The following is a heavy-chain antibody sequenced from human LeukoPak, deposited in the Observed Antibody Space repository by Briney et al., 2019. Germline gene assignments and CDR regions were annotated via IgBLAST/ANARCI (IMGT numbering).Heavy chain of an antibody. CDR2: ISSSSSYI. CDR1: GFTFSSYS. J-gene: IGHJ4*02. Sequence: GGSLRLSCAASGFTFSSYSMNWVRQAPGKGLEWVSSISSSSSYIYYADSVKGRFTISRDNSKNTQYLQMNSLRAEDTAVYYCARGSLTGGKRYYFDYWGQGTLVTVSS. V-gene: IGHV3-21*01. CDR3: ARGSLTGGKRYYFDY. D-gene: IGHD7-27*01.